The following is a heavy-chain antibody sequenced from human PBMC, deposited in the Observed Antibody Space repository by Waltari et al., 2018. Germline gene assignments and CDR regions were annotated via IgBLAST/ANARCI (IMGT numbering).Heavy chain of an antibody. D-gene: IGHD3-22*01. Sequence: QVQLQESGPGLVKPSETLSLTCAVSGYSISSGYYWGWIRQPPGKGLEWIGSIYHRGSTSYNPSLKSRVTISVDTSKNQFSRKLSSVTAADTAVYYCARETDYYDSSGYYYPRIVYFDYWGQGTLVTVSS. CDR3: ARETDYYDSSGYYYPRIVYFDY. CDR2: IYHRGST. V-gene: IGHV4-38-2*02. CDR1: GYSISSGYY. J-gene: IGHJ4*02.